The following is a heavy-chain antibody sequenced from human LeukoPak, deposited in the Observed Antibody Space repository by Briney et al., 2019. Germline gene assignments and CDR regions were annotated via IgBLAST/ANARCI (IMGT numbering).Heavy chain of an antibody. D-gene: IGHD6-19*01. CDR3: ARDYGTVAGTGYSLHYYYYGMDV. V-gene: IGHV3-11*04. CDR2: ISSSGSLI. Sequence: PGGSLRLSCAASGITFSDYYMTWIRQAPGKGLEWVSYISSSGSLIYYADSVKGRFTISRDNAKNSLFLQMNSLRAEDTAVYYCARDYGTVAGTGYSLHYYYYGMDVWGQGTTVTVSS. CDR1: GITFSDYY. J-gene: IGHJ6*02.